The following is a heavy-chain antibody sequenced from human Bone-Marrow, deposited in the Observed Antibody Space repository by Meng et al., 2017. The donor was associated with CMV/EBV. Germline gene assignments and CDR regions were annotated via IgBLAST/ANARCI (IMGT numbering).Heavy chain of an antibody. CDR2: IYNEGRT. J-gene: IGHJ6*02. Sequence: GSLRLSCAVSGFIVSDNYMTWVRQAPGKGLECISVIYNEGRTFYVDSVKGRFTISRDNSKNTVYLQMTSLRADDSAMYFCARLSDPEWLPFAMDIWGQGTTVTVSS. CDR1: GFIVSDNY. V-gene: IGHV3-66*02. D-gene: IGHD3-3*01. CDR3: ARLSDPEWLPFAMDI.